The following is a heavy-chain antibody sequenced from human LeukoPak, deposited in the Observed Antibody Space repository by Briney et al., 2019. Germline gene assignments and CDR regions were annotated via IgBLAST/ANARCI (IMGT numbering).Heavy chain of an antibody. J-gene: IGHJ5*02. Sequence: SETLSLTCTVSGGSFSGYYWSWIRQPPGKGLELIGEINHSGTTNYNPSLKSRVTISLDASKNQFSLKLSSVTAADTAVYYCARGHKHGFWSGYSGWFDPWDQGTLVTVSS. CDR2: INHSGTT. CDR3: ARGHKHGFWSGYSGWFDP. D-gene: IGHD3-3*01. V-gene: IGHV4-34*01. CDR1: GGSFSGYY.